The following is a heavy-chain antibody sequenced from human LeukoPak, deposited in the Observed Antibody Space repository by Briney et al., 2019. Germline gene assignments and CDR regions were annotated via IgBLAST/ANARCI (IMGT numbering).Heavy chain of an antibody. Sequence: PGGSLRLSCAASGFTFSSYEMNWVRQAPGKGLEWVSHISSSGNTIYNADSVKGRFTISRDNAENSMYLQMTSLRAEDSAVYYCARGGPRSGRYHGLFDYWDQGTLVTVSS. CDR3: ARGGPRSGRYHGLFDY. V-gene: IGHV3-48*03. CDR2: ISSSGNTI. CDR1: GFTFSSYE. D-gene: IGHD1-26*01. J-gene: IGHJ4*02.